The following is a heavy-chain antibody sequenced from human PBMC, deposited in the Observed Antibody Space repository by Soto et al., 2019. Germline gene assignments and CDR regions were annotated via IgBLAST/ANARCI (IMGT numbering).Heavy chain of an antibody. CDR2: IYSGGST. D-gene: IGHD2-15*01. Sequence: GGSLRLSCAASGFTVSSNYMSWVGQAPGKGLEWVSAIYSGGSTYYADSVKGRFTISRDNSKNTLYLQMNSLRAEDTAVYYCASELGYCSGGSCPKVLDAFDIWGQGTIVTVSS. CDR3: ASELGYCSGGSCPKVLDAFDI. J-gene: IGHJ3*02. CDR1: GFTVSSNY. V-gene: IGHV3-66*01.